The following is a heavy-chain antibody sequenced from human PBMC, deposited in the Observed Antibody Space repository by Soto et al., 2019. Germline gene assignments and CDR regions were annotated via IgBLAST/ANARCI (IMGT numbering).Heavy chain of an antibody. CDR2: IRSKANNYAT. V-gene: IGHV3-73*01. CDR1: GFSFRGSA. Sequence: LRRSCAASGFSFRGSALSWVRQASGKGLEWVGRIRSKANNYATGISASVKGRFAIARDDSKKTAYLEMNSLKTEDTAVYYCFIYSEFVGGLDYWGQGTRVPVS. D-gene: IGHD3-16*01. CDR3: FIYSEFVGGLDY. J-gene: IGHJ4*02.